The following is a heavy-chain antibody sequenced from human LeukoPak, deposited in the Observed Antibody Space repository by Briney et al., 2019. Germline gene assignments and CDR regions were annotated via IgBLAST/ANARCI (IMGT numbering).Heavy chain of an antibody. J-gene: IGHJ4*02. CDR2: INTDGSST. D-gene: IGHD6-19*01. CDR3: ARDQVYSSGWYDY. Sequence: GGSLRLSCAASGFTFSSYWMHWVRQAPGKGLVWVSRINTDGSSTSYADSVKGRFTISRDNAKNTLYLQMNSLRAEDTAVYYCARDQVYSSGWYDYWGQGTLVIVSS. V-gene: IGHV3-74*01. CDR1: GFTFSSYW.